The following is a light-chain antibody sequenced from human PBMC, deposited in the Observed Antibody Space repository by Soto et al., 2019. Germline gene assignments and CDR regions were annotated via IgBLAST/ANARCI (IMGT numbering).Light chain of an antibody. Sequence: EILLTQSPATLSLSPGERATLSCRASPSVTNYLAWYQQKPGQAPRLIIYGAFNRATGIPARFSGSGSGTDFTLTIRSLEPEDFAFYYCQQRNIWHPVTFGQGTRLEIK. CDR2: GAF. V-gene: IGKV3D-11*02. CDR1: PSVTNY. CDR3: QQRNIWHPVT. J-gene: IGKJ5*01.